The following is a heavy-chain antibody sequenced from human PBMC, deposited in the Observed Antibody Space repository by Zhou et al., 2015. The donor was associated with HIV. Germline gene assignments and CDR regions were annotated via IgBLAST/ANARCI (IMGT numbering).Heavy chain of an antibody. V-gene: IGHV1-69*01. CDR3: ARSMPFLEWFPGDV. Sequence: SSYAISWVRQAPGQGLEWMGGIIPIFGTANYAQKFQGRVTITADESTSTAYMELSSLRSEDTAVYYCARSMPFLEWFPGDVWGKGTTVTVSS. CDR1: SSYA. J-gene: IGHJ6*04. D-gene: IGHD3-3*01. CDR2: IIPIFGTA.